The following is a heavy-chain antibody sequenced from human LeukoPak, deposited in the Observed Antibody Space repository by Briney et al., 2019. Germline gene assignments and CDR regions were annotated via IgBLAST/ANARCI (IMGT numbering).Heavy chain of an antibody. J-gene: IGHJ3*02. CDR1: GGSISSYY. D-gene: IGHD3-3*01. CDR3: ARHPYLEWLPVDAFDI. CDR2: IYYSGST. V-gene: IGHV4-59*01. Sequence: SETLSLTCTISGGSISSYYWSWIRQPPGKGLEWIGYIYYSGSTNYNPSLKSRVTISVDTSKNQFSLKLSSVTAADTAVYYCARHPYLEWLPVDAFDIWGQGTMVTVSS.